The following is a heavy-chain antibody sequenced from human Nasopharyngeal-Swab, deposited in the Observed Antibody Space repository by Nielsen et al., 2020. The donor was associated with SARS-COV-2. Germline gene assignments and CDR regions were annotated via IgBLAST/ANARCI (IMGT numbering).Heavy chain of an antibody. V-gene: IGHV3-9*01. J-gene: IGHJ4*02. CDR2: ISWNSGSI. CDR3: ARGLNYYDY. CDR1: GFTFDDYA. Sequence: GGSLRLSCAASGFTFDDYAMHWVRQAPGKGLEWVSGISWNSGSIGYADSVKGRFTISRDNSDNTLYLQMNNLRAEDTAVYYCARGLNYYDYWGQGTLVTVSS.